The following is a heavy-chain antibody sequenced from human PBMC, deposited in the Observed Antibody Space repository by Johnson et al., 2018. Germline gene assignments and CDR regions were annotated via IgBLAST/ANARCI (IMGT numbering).Heavy chain of an antibody. D-gene: IGHD3-10*01. Sequence: VQLVESGGGLVQPGGSLRLSCAASGFTFSGSAMHWVRQAPGKGLEWVSLISWDGGSTYYADSVKGRFTISRDNSKNSLYLQMNSLRAEDTALYYCAKAASGSGSYSYYYYYMDVWGKGTTVTVSS. CDR2: ISWDGGST. V-gene: IGHV3-43D*03. CDR1: GFTFSGSA. J-gene: IGHJ6*03. CDR3: AKAASGSGSYSYYYYYMDV.